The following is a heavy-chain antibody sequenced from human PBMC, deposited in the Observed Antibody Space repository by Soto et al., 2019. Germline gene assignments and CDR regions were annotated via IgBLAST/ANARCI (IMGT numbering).Heavy chain of an antibody. J-gene: IGHJ6*02. CDR3: ARGSSFYSCYFGSDV. V-gene: IGHV1-2*04. D-gene: IGHD6-6*01. CDR2: INPNSGGT. Sequence: GVSVKVFSKASGYPFTGYYMHWVRQAPGQGLEWMGWINPNSGGTNYAQKFQGWVTMTRDTSISTAYMELSRLRSDDTAVYHCARGSSFYSCYFGSDVWGRGTTVAVAS. CDR1: GYPFTGYY.